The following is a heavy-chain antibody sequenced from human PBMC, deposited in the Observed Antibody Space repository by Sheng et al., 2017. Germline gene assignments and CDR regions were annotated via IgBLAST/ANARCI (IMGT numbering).Heavy chain of an antibody. CDR1: GFTFSSYG. CDR2: IWYDGSNK. Sequence: QVQLVESGGGVVQPGRSLRLSCAASGFTFSSYGMHWVRQAPGKGLEWVAVIWYDGSNKYYADSVKGRFTISRDNSKNTLYLQMNSLRAEDTAVYYCAGDPTYYYDSSGYRRWSPNYYGMDVWDQGP. V-gene: IGHV3-33*01. J-gene: IGHJ6*02. CDR3: AGDPTYYYDSSGYRRWSPNYYGMDV. D-gene: IGHD3-22*01.